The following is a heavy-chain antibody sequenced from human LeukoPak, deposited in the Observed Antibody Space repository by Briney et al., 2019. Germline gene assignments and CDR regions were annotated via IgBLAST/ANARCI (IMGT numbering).Heavy chain of an antibody. Sequence: ASVKVSCKASGYTFTNYYIHWVRQAPGQGLECMGIINPSGGSTNFAQKFQGRVTMTTDTSTITVYMELSSLRSEDTAVYYCARGGRYSYGLGIDYFQHWGQGTLVTVSS. J-gene: IGHJ1*01. CDR2: INPSGGST. V-gene: IGHV1-46*01. CDR3: ARGGRYSYGLGIDYFQH. D-gene: IGHD5-18*01. CDR1: GYTFTNYY.